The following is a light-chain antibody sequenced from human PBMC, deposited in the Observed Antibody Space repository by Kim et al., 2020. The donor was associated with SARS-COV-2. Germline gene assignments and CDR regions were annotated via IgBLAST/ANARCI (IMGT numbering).Light chain of an antibody. CDR1: SSDVGDYNY. V-gene: IGLV2-8*01. CDR2: EVT. J-gene: IGLJ1*01. CDR3: SSYAGSDTFV. Sequence: QSALTQPPSASGSPGQSVTISCTGTSSDVGDYNYVSWYQHHPGKAPKLMISEVTKRPSGVPDRFSGSKSGNTASLTVSGLHAEDEADYYCSSYAGSDTFVFGTGTKSPS.